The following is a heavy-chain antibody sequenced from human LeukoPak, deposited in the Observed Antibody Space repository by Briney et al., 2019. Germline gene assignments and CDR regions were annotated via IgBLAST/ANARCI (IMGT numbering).Heavy chain of an antibody. CDR1: GFTFSDYY. V-gene: IGHV3-11*06. CDR2: ISSSSSYT. J-gene: IGHJ6*02. CDR3: AREGPTMGSSSHYGMDV. Sequence: PGGSLRLSCAASGFTFSDYYMSWIRQAPGQGLEWVSYISSSSSYTNYADSVKGRFTISRDNAKNSLYLQMNSLRAEDTAVYYCAREGPTMGSSSHYGMDVWGQGTTVTVSS. D-gene: IGHD6-6*01.